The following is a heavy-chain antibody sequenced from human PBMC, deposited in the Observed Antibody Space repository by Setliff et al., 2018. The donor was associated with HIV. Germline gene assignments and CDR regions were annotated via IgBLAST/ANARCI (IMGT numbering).Heavy chain of an antibody. J-gene: IGHJ2*01. V-gene: IGHV4-39*07. D-gene: IGHD3-10*01. CDR2: FYYSGST. CDR1: GGSISSYY. Sequence: SETLSLTCTVSGGSISSYYWGWIRQPPGKGLEWLGSFYYSGSTYYNPSLQSRVTISVDTSKNQFSLKLSSVTAADTAVYYCARDSVSEGYFDLWGRGTLVTVSS. CDR3: ARDSVSEGYFDL.